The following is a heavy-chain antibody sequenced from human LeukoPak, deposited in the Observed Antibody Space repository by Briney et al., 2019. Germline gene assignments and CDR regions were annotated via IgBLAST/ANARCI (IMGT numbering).Heavy chain of an antibody. J-gene: IGHJ6*03. V-gene: IGHV3-53*01. Sequence: GGSPRLSCAASGFSVSDNYMSWVRQAPGIGLEWVSVIYRGGITYYADSVKGRFTISRDDSKNTLYLQMNSLGAEDTAVYYCARRLPLDYYMDVWGKGTTVTVSS. CDR1: GFSVSDNY. CDR2: IYRGGIT. CDR3: ARRLPLDYYMDV.